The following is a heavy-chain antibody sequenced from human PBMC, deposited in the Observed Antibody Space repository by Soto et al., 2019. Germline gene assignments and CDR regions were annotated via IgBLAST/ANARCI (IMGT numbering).Heavy chain of an antibody. CDR2: INPHSGDT. D-gene: IGHD2-8*01. Sequence: ASVKVSCKVSGYNFNLYKLHWVRHAPGQGLEWMGWINPHSGDTLYAQNFQGRVTMTRGTHISTAYMELSSLRPDDSAVYYCAKDSSGHSHGVVWGQGTRVTVSS. J-gene: IGHJ4*02. CDR1: GYNFNLYK. V-gene: IGHV1-2*02. CDR3: AKDSSGHSHGVV.